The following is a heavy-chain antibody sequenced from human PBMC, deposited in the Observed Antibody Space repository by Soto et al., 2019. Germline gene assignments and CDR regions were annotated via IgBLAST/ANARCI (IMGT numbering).Heavy chain of an antibody. CDR3: AKDASFGGPNYYYYGMDV. J-gene: IGHJ6*02. D-gene: IGHD3-3*01. Sequence: PGGSLRLSCAASGFTFSSYGMHWVRQAPGKGLEWVAVIWYDGSNKYYADSVKGRFTISRDNSKNTLYLQMNSLRAEDTAVYYCAKDASFGGPNYYYYGMDVWGQGTTVTVSS. CDR2: IWYDGSNK. V-gene: IGHV3-33*06. CDR1: GFTFSSYG.